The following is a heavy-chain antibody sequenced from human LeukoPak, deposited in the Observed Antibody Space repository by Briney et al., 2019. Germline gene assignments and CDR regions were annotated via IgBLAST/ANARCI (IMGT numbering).Heavy chain of an antibody. V-gene: IGHV3-48*03. CDR3: CGASFGY. J-gene: IGHJ4*02. CDR1: GFTFSSYE. CDR2: ISNSGTTI. D-gene: IGHD2-21*01. Sequence: PGGSLRLSCAASGFTFSSYETNWVRQAPGKGLEWVSYISNSGTTIKYADSVKGRFTISRDNAKNSLFLQMNSLRGEDTAVYYCCGASFGYWGQGALVTVSS.